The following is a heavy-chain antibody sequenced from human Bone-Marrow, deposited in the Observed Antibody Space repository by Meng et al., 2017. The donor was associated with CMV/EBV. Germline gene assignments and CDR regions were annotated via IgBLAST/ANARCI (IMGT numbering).Heavy chain of an antibody. V-gene: IGHV3-23*01. CDR2: ISGSGGST. D-gene: IGHD2-2*01. CDR1: GFTFSSYE. CDR3: AKHNGGAVPAAIGY. J-gene: IGHJ4*02. Sequence: GESLKISCAASGFTFSSYEMNWVRQAPGKGLEWVSAISGSGGSTYYADSVKGRFTISRDNSKNTLYLQMNSLRAEDTAVYYCAKHNGGAVPAAIGYWGQGTLVTVSS.